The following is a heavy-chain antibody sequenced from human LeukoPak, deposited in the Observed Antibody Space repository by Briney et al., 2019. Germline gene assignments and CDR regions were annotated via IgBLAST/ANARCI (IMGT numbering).Heavy chain of an antibody. Sequence: SETLSLTCTVSGGSITSSSHHWGWLRQPPGKGLEWIGSIYYSGTTYYKPSLRSRVTISVDTSKNQFSLKLSSVTAADTAVYYCASGGLVGATFPGEDAFDIWGQGTMVTVSS. CDR3: ASGGLVGATFPGEDAFDI. CDR2: IYYSGTT. D-gene: IGHD1-26*01. V-gene: IGHV4-39*07. J-gene: IGHJ3*02. CDR1: GGSITSSSHH.